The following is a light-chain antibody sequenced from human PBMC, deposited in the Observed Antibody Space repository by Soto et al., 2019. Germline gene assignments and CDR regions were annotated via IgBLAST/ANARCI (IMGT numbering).Light chain of an antibody. V-gene: IGKV3-11*01. Sequence: VLTQSPATLSLSPGERATLSCRASQSVSSYLAWYQQKPGQAPRLLIYDASNWATGIPARFSGSGSGTDFTLTIISLEPEDFSFYYCQQRSNRYTRSPFGPGPKLAIK. CDR2: DAS. CDR1: QSVSSY. J-gene: IGKJ3*01. CDR3: QQRSNRYTRSP.